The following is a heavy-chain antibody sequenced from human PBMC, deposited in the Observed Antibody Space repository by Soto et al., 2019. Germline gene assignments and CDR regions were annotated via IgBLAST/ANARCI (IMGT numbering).Heavy chain of an antibody. CDR1: GGSFSGYY. J-gene: IGHJ4*02. D-gene: IGHD5-12*01. V-gene: IGHV4-34*01. Sequence: TLSLTCAVYGGSFSGYYWSWIRQPPGKGLEWIGEINHSGSTNYNPSLKSRVTISVDTSKNQFSLKLSSVTAADTAVYYCARRGRDGYNFDYWGQGTLVTVSS. CDR2: INHSGST. CDR3: ARRGRDGYNFDY.